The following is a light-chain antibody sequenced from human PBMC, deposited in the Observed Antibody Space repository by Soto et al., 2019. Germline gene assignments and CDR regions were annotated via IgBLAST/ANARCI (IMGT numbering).Light chain of an antibody. CDR3: QQYGSSLYT. J-gene: IGKJ2*01. CDR2: GAS. Sequence: ESVLTQSPGTLSLSPGERATLSCRASQSVKSSYLAWYQQKPGQAPRLLIYGASSRATGIPDRFSGSGSGTDFTLTISRLEPEDFAVYYWQQYGSSLYTFGQGTKLAIK. V-gene: IGKV3-20*01. CDR1: QSVKSSY.